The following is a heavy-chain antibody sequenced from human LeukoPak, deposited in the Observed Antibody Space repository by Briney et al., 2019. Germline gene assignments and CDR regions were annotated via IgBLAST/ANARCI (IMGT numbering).Heavy chain of an antibody. CDR1: GYTFTSYG. Sequence: ASVKVSCKASGYTFTSYGISWVRQAPGQGLEWMGWISAYNGNTNYAQKLQGRVTMTTDTSTSTAYMELRSLRSDDTAVYYCAREARDIVVVPADSYYYYMDVWGKGTTVTVSS. D-gene: IGHD2-2*01. CDR3: AREARDIVVVPADSYYYYMDV. V-gene: IGHV1-18*01. J-gene: IGHJ6*03. CDR2: ISAYNGNT.